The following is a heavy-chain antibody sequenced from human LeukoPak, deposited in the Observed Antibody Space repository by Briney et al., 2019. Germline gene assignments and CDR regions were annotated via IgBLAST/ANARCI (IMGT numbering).Heavy chain of an antibody. V-gene: IGHV3-48*03. D-gene: IGHD6-19*01. CDR3: ATTLSGWSPPQTSYYSYYMDV. CDR1: GFTFSKYA. CDR2: INGPATNI. J-gene: IGHJ6*03. Sequence: GGSLRLSCAASGFTFSKYAMNWVRQAPGKGLEWVSYINGPATNIFYADSVKGRFTISRDNAKNSLYLQMNSLRVEDTAVYYCATTLSGWSPPQTSYYSYYMDVWGKGTTVTISS.